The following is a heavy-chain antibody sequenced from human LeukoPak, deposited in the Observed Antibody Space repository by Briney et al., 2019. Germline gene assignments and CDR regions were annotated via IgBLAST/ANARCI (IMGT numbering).Heavy chain of an antibody. CDR3: ARHSSPHAGSSSWCDF. D-gene: IGHD2-15*01. J-gene: IGHJ5*01. CDR2: IYYSGNT. Sequence: SETLSLTCTVSGGSISSSTYHWGWIRQPPGKGLEWIGSIYYSGNTYYNPSLKSRVTISVDTSKNQFSVKLSSVTAADTAVYYCARHSSPHAGSSSWCDFWGQGTLVTASS. V-gene: IGHV4-39*01. CDR1: GGSISSSTYH.